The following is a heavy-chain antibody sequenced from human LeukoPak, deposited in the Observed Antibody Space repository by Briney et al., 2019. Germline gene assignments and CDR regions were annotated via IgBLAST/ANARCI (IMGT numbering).Heavy chain of an antibody. CDR2: ISRDGGST. D-gene: IGHD3-10*01. J-gene: IGHJ4*02. V-gene: IGHV3-43D*03. Sequence: PGGSLRLSCAASGFTFDDYAMHWVRQAPGKGLEWVSLISRDGGSTYYADSVKGRFTISRDNSKNSLYLQMNSLRAEDTALYYCAKDSGSISGSYLGTWGQGTPVTVSS. CDR3: AKDSGSISGSYLGT. CDR1: GFTFDDYA.